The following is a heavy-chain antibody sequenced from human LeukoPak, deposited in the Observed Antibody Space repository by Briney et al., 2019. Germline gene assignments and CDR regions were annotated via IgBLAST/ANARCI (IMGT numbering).Heavy chain of an antibody. Sequence: PGGSLRLSCAASGFTFSDYYMSWIRQAPGKGLEWVSYISSSSSYTNYADCVKGRFTISRDNAKNSLCLQMNSLRAEDTAIYYCARGGNGYNYALEYWGQGTLVSVSS. V-gene: IGHV3-11*05. J-gene: IGHJ4*02. CDR3: ARGGNGYNYALEY. D-gene: IGHD5-24*01. CDR2: ISSSSSYT. CDR1: GFTFSDYY.